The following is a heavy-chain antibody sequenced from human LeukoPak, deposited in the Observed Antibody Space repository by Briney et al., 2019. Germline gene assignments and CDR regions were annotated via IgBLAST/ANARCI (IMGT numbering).Heavy chain of an antibody. D-gene: IGHD1-14*01. J-gene: IGHJ6*03. V-gene: IGHV3-23*01. CDR3: AKNRGALNYMDV. Sequence: PGGSLRLSCAASGFTFSSYAMSWVRQAPGKGLEWVSGISGSGGTTYYADSVKGRFTISRDNSKNTLYLQMNSLRAEDTAVNYCAKNRGALNYMDVWGKGTTVTVSS. CDR2: ISGSGGTT. CDR1: GFTFSSYA.